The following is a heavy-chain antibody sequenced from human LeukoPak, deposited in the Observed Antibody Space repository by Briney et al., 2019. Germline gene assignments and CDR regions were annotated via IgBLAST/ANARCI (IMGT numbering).Heavy chain of an antibody. V-gene: IGHV4-30-2*01. CDR2: IYQSGTT. CDR1: GGSISSGGYS. CDR3: TRVFDS. J-gene: IGHJ4*02. Sequence: SQTLSLTCAVSGGSISSGGYSWSWIRQPPGKGLEWIGYIYQSGTTYYNPSLKNRVTISVDRSKNQFSLELTSVTAADTAVYYCTRVFDSWGQGTLVTVSS.